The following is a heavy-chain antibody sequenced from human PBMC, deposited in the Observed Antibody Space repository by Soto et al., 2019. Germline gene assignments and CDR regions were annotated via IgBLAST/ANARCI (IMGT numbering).Heavy chain of an antibody. V-gene: IGHV3-9*01. J-gene: IGHJ5*02. CDR3: AMGAAGGNWFDP. Sequence: PGGSLRLSCAASGFTFDDYAMHWVRQAPGKGLEWVSGISWNSGSIGYADSVKGRFTISRDNAKNSLYLQMNSLRAEDTALYYCAMGAAGGNWFDPWGQGTLVTVSS. D-gene: IGHD6-13*01. CDR1: GFTFDDYA. CDR2: ISWNSGSI.